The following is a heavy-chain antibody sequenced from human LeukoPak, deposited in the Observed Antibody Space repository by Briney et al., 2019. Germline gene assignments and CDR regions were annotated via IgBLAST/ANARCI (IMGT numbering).Heavy chain of an antibody. J-gene: IGHJ3*02. Sequence: GGSLRLSCAASGFTFSSYCMNWVRQAPGKGLEWAAVISYDGSNKYYADSVKGRFTISRGNSKNTLYLQMNSLRAEDTAVYYCARDLTLGDAFDIWGQGTMVTVSS. CDR1: GFTFSSYC. D-gene: IGHD3-10*01. V-gene: IGHV3-30*03. CDR2: ISYDGSNK. CDR3: ARDLTLGDAFDI.